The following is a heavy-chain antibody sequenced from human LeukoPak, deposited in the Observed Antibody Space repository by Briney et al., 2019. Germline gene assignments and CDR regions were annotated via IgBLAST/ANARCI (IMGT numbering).Heavy chain of an antibody. D-gene: IGHD3-16*02. J-gene: IGHJ4*02. CDR1: GGSIRSGSYH. CDR2: IYTNGST. Sequence: SRTLSLTCTVSGGSIRSGSYHWSWIRQSAGKGLEWIGRIYTNGSTNYNPSLKSRVTISVDTSKNQFSLKLNSVTAADTAVYYCARGGDYIWGTYRPFDYWGQGTLVTVSP. V-gene: IGHV4-61*02. CDR3: ARGGDYIWGTYRPFDY.